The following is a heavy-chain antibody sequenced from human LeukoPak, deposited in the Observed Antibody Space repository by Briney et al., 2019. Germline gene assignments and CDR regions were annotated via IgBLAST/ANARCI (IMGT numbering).Heavy chain of an antibody. CDR1: GFTFSSYW. V-gene: IGHV3-7*03. Sequence: PGGSLRLSCAASGFTFSSYWMSWVRQAPGKGLEWVANIKQDGSEKYYVDSVKGRFTISRDNSKNTLYLQMNSLRAEDTAVYYCAKSGYNRFDYWGQGTLVTVSS. J-gene: IGHJ4*02. D-gene: IGHD5-24*01. CDR3: AKSGYNRFDY. CDR2: IKQDGSEK.